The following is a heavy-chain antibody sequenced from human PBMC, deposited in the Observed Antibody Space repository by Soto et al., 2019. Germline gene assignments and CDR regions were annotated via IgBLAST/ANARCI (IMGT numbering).Heavy chain of an antibody. CDR2: INPNSGGT. CDR3: ASEKTKFDY. J-gene: IGHJ4*02. CDR1: GYIFTDYY. Sequence: VKVSCKTSGYIFTDYYMHWVRQAPGQGLEWMGWINPNSGGTNYAQKFQGRVTMTTDTSISIAYLDLANLTFDDTAVYYCASEKTKFDYWGQGTLVTVSS. V-gene: IGHV1-2*02.